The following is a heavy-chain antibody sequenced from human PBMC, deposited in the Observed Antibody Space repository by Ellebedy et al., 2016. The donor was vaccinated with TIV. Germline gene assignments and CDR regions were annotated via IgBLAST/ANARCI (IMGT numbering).Heavy chain of an antibody. D-gene: IGHD3-16*01. CDR2: IYWNDYK. CDR3: AHAPTLRVVAFDV. J-gene: IGHJ3*01. V-gene: IGHV2-5*01. CDR1: GFSLNSSGSG. Sequence: SGPTLVKPTQTLKLNCTFSGFSLNSSGSGVGWIRQPPGKALEWLALIYWNDYKRHSPSLKSRLTITKDTSNSQVVLTVTNMDPMDTATYFCAHAPTLRVVAFDVWGQGTMVTVSS.